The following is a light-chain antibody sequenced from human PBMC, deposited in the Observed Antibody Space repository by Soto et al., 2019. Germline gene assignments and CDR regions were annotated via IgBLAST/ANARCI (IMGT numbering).Light chain of an antibody. J-gene: IGKJ5*01. V-gene: IGKV1-39*01. CDR2: AAS. CDR3: QQSYSTPRN. CDR1: QSISNY. Sequence: DIQMTQSPSSLSASVGDRVTITCRSSQSISNYLNWYRQKPGKAPKVLIYAASNLQSGGPSRFSGSGSGTDFTLTISSLQPEDFATYYRQQSYSTPRNFGQGTRLEIK.